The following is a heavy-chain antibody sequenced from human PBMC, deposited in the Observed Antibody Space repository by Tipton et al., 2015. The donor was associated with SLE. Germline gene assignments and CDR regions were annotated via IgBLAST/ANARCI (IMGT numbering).Heavy chain of an antibody. V-gene: IGHV1-18*01. CDR2: ISAYNGNT. CDR3: ARDTGVTMVQGVEGY. Sequence: QLVQSGGEVKKPGASVRVSCKTSGYTFTRYGITWVRQAPGQGFEWMGWISAYNGNTNYAQKLQDRVTMTTDTSTSTAYMELRSLRSDDTAVYYCARDTGVTMVQGVEGYWGQGTLVTVSS. CDR1: GYTFTRYG. J-gene: IGHJ4*02. D-gene: IGHD3-10*01.